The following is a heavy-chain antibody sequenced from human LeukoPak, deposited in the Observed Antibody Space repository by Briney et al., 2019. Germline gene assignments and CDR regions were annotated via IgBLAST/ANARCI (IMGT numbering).Heavy chain of an antibody. CDR2: ISTTSSHI. Sequence: GSLRLSCAASGFTFSSYSMNWVRQAPGKGLEWVSSISTTSSHIYYADSVKGRFTISRDNAKNSLYLQMNSLRAEDMAVYYCARGIVATTAFHYWGQGTLVTVSS. J-gene: IGHJ4*02. V-gene: IGHV3-21*01. D-gene: IGHD5-12*01. CDR1: GFTFSSYS. CDR3: ARGIVATTAFHY.